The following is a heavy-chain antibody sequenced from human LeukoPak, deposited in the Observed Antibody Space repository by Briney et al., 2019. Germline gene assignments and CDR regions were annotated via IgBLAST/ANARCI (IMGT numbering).Heavy chain of an antibody. CDR1: GGSISSGDYY. Sequence: SETLSLTCTVSGGSISSGDYYWSWIRQPPGKGLEWIGYIYYSGSTYYNPSLKSRVTISVDTSKNQFSLKLSSVTAADTAVYYCATAVEVPRAFDIWGQGTMVTVSS. CDR2: IYYSGST. J-gene: IGHJ3*02. V-gene: IGHV4-30-4*08. CDR3: ATAVEVPRAFDI. D-gene: IGHD3-3*01.